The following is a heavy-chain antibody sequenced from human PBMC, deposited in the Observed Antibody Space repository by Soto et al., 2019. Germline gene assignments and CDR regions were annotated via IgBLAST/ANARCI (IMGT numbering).Heavy chain of an antibody. D-gene: IGHD5-12*01. J-gene: IGHJ6*02. V-gene: IGHV3-30*18. CDR3: VKDRVPGAYGNYYGMDV. CDR2: ISYDGSDK. Sequence: VQLVESGGGVVQPGRSLRLSCRVSGFTFNNSGMHWVRQAPGKGLEWMAVISYDGSDKYYADSVKGRVIISRDNSKNTLNLEINSLRAEDTAIYYCVKDRVPGAYGNYYGMDVWGQGTTVTVSS. CDR1: GFTFNNSG.